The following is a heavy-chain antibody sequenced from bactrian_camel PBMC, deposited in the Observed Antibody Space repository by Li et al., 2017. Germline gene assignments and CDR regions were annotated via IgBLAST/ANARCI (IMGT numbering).Heavy chain of an antibody. V-gene: IGHV3S1*01. D-gene: IGHD6*01. J-gene: IGHJ4*01. Sequence: HVQLVESGGGLVQPGGSLRLSCAASGFTFSSDRVAWFRQAPGKEREGVAAILFGGILTSIADSVKGRFTISKDNAKNTVYLQMDNLKAEDTAMYYCASGSMYGGDWNKEYAYSYWGRGTQVTVS. CDR1: GFTFSSDR. CDR3: ASGSMYGGDWNKEYAYSY. CDR2: ILFGGILT.